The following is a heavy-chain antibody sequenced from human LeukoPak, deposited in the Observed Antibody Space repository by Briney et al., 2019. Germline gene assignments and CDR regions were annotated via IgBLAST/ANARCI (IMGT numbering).Heavy chain of an antibody. D-gene: IGHD3-22*01. CDR3: ARSGDSSAYFGS. CDR2: IYYDGTT. V-gene: IGHV4-59*11. J-gene: IGHJ4*02. CDR1: GVPISSHY. Sequence: SETLSFTCTVSGVPISSHYWSWSRQPPGKGLEWIGNIYYDGTTNYNPSLRSRITISIDTSRNQFSLRLSSVTTADSAMYYCARSGDSSAYFGSWGQGTLVAVSS.